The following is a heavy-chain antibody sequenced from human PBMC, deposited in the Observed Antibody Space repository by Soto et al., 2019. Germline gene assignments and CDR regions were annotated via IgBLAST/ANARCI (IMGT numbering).Heavy chain of an antibody. Sequence: PSETLSLTCAVYGGSFSGYYWSWISQPPGKGLEWIGSINYSGSTYYNPSLKSRVTISVDTSKNQFSLKLSSVTAADTAVYYCARRSYNWNPDYYYYYMDVWGKGTTVTVSS. CDR3: ARRSYNWNPDYYYYYMDV. D-gene: IGHD1-20*01. CDR1: GGSFSGYY. J-gene: IGHJ6*03. CDR2: INYSGST. V-gene: IGHV4-34*01.